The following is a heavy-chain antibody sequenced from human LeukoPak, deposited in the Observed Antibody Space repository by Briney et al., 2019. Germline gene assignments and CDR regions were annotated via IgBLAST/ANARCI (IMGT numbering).Heavy chain of an antibody. CDR3: AKSGAVAGTNYFDY. CDR1: GFTFSDYY. CDR2: MSGSGGST. D-gene: IGHD6-19*01. Sequence: GGSLRLSCAASGFTFSDYYMSWIRQAPGKGLEWVSTMSGSGGSTYYADSVKGRFTISRDNSKNTLYLQMNSLRAEDTAVYYCAKSGAVAGTNYFDYWGQGTLVTVSS. J-gene: IGHJ4*02. V-gene: IGHV3-23*01.